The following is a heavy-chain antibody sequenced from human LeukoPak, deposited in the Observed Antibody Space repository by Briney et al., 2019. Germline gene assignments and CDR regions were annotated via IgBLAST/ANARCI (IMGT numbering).Heavy chain of an antibody. CDR2: IYASGCT. V-gene: IGHV4-4*07. Sequence: SETLSLTCSVSGASISSYYWSWIRQPAGKGLEWIGRIYASGCTNYNPSLKSRVTMSLDTSKNQFSLIMSSVTAADTAVYYCATDDSYGLTYWGQGTLVTVSS. D-gene: IGHD5-18*01. CDR1: GASISSYY. CDR3: ATDDSYGLTY. J-gene: IGHJ4*02.